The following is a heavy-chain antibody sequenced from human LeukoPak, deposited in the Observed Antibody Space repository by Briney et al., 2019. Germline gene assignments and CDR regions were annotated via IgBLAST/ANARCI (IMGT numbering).Heavy chain of an antibody. V-gene: IGHV3-21*01. D-gene: IGHD3-10*02. CDR2: ITSSSSYI. CDR1: GFTFSGYS. CDR3: AELGITMIGGV. J-gene: IGHJ6*04. Sequence: GGSLRLSCAASGFTFSGYSMNWVRQAPGKGLEWVSSITSSSSYIYYADSVKGRFTISRDNAKNSLYLQMNSLRAEDTAVYYCAELGITMIGGVWGKGTTVTISS.